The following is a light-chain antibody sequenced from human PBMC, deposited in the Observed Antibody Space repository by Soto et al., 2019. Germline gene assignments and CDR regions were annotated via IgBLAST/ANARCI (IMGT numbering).Light chain of an antibody. Sequence: EIVLTQSPGTLSLSPGERATLSCRASQSVSSNYLAWYQQKPGQAPRLLIYGASTRATGIPDRFSGSGSGTDFTLIINRLEPEDVAIYYCQQYGGSPRITFGQGTRLEN. CDR2: GAS. J-gene: IGKJ5*01. CDR1: QSVSSNY. V-gene: IGKV3-20*01. CDR3: QQYGGSPRIT.